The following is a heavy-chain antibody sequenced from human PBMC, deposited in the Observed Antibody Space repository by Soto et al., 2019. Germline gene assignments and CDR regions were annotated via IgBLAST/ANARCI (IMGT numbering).Heavy chain of an antibody. D-gene: IGHD5-12*01. CDR3: ARVADPFEGYDSDFSLPHRYFDL. J-gene: IGHJ2*01. Sequence: PSETLSLTCAVYGGSFSGYYWNWIRQPPGKGLEWIGEINHSGSTNYNPSLKSRVTISVDTSKNQFSLRLSSVTAADTAVYYCARVADPFEGYDSDFSLPHRYFDLWGRGTLVTVSS. V-gene: IGHV4-34*01. CDR2: INHSGST. CDR1: GGSFSGYY.